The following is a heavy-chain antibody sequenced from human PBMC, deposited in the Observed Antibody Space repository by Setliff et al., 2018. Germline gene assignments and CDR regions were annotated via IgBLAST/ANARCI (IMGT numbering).Heavy chain of an antibody. CDR3: AGVHWTTNWFLHY. D-gene: IGHD7-27*01. CDR2: IFHDGRDI. Sequence: GGSLRLSCAASGFAFDSYAMHWVRQAPGKGLEWVAIIFHDGRDIYYGDSVQGRFAISRDNSKNTLYLQMTSLRSDDTAVYYCAGVHWTTNWFLHYWGQGTLVTVSS. CDR1: GFAFDSYA. J-gene: IGHJ4*01. V-gene: IGHV3-30*03.